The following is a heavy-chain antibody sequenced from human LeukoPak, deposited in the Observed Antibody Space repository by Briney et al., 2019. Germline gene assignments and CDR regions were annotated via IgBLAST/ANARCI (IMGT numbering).Heavy chain of an antibody. D-gene: IGHD2-2*01. Sequence: GGSLRLSCAASGFTFSSYGMHWVRQAPGKGLEWVAFIRYDGSNKYYADSVKGRFTISRDNSKNTLYLQMNSLRAEDTAVYYCAKDSLRKHIVVVPAAPPGWFDPWGQGTLVTVSP. CDR1: GFTFSSYG. J-gene: IGHJ5*02. CDR2: IRYDGSNK. V-gene: IGHV3-30*02. CDR3: AKDSLRKHIVVVPAAPPGWFDP.